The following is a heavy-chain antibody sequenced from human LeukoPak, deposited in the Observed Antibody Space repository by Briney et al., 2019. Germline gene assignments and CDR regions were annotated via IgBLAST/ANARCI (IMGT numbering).Heavy chain of an antibody. CDR1: GGSFSTYY. D-gene: IGHD2-8*01. J-gene: IGHJ5*02. CDR2: INHSGST. CDR3: AREEVGVNWFDP. V-gene: IGHV4-34*01. Sequence: PSETLSLTCTVSGGSFSTYYWSWIRQPPGKGLEWIGEINHSGSTNYNPSLKSRVTISVDTSKNQFSLKLSSVTAADTAVYYCAREEVGVNWFDPWGQGTLVTVSS.